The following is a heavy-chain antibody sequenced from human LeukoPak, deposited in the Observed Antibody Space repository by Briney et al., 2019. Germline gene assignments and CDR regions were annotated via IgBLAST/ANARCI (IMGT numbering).Heavy chain of an antibody. CDR3: ARSYYYDSSGYYTYYFDY. V-gene: IGHV1-69*04. J-gene: IGHJ4*02. Sequence: ASVKVSCKASGGTFSSYAISWVRQAPGQGLEWMGRIIPIFGIANYAQKFQGRDTITADKSTSTAYMELSSLRSEDTAVYYCARSYYYDSSGYYTYYFDYWGQGTLVTVSS. CDR2: IIPIFGIA. CDR1: GGTFSSYA. D-gene: IGHD3-22*01.